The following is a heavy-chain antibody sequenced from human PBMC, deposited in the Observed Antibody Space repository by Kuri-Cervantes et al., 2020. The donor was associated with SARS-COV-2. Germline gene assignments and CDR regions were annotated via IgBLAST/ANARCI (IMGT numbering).Heavy chain of an antibody. CDR3: ARDRGYYYDSSGYFDY. V-gene: IGHV1-24*01. J-gene: IGHJ4*02. D-gene: IGHD3-22*01. Sequence: ASVKVSCKVSGYTLTESSMHWVRQAPGKGLEWMGGFDPEDGETIYAQKFQGRVTMTEDTSTDTAYMELRSLRSDDTAVYYCARDRGYYYDSSGYFDYWGQGTLVTVSS. CDR1: GYTLTESS. CDR2: FDPEDGET.